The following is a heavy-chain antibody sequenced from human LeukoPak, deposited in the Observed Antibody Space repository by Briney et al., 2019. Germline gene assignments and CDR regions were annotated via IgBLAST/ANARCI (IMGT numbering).Heavy chain of an antibody. CDR3: ARERRSSRPYYYYMDV. D-gene: IGHD6-13*01. CDR2: ISSSSSTI. CDR1: GFTFSSYS. Sequence: GGSLRLSCAASGFTFSSYSMNWVRQAPGKGLEWVSYISSSSSTIYYADSVKGRFTISRDNAKNSLYLQMNSLRAEDTAVYYCARERRSSRPYYYYMDVWGKGTTVTVSS. J-gene: IGHJ6*03. V-gene: IGHV3-48*01.